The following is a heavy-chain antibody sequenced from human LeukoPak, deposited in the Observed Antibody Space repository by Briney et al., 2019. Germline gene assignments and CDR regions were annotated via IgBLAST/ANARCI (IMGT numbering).Heavy chain of an antibody. Sequence: PSETLSLTCIVSGYSISSGYNWVWIRQPPGKGVEGIGRIYHSGTTLYNPSLKSRVNISVDTSKNKFSLKLSSVSAADTAMYHCARDQPYMGVWGEGTTVTVTS. J-gene: IGHJ6*03. CDR2: IYHSGTT. CDR1: GYSISSGYN. V-gene: IGHV4-38-2*02. CDR3: ARDQPYMGV.